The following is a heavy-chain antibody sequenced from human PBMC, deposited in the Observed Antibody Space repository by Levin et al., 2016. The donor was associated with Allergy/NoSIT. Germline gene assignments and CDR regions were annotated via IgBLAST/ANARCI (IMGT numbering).Heavy chain of an antibody. CDR3: ATTVWGGYCSSTSCYLLDY. J-gene: IGHJ4*02. V-gene: IGHV1-69*01. D-gene: IGHD2-2*01. CDR2: IIPIFGTA. Sequence: WVRQAPGQGLEWMGGIIPIFGTANYAQKFQGRVTITADESTSTAYMELSSLRSEDTAVYYCATTVWGGYCSSTSCYLLDYWGQGTLVTVSS.